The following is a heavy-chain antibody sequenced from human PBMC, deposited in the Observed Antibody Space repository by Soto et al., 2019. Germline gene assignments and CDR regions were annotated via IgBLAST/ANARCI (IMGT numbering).Heavy chain of an antibody. J-gene: IGHJ3*02. CDR2: IWYDGSNE. CDR1: GFIFSNYG. D-gene: IGHD6-19*01. CDR3: ARDLYFQSGWYDRVWSTDGSDI. Sequence: PGGSLRLSCAASGFIFSNYGMHWVRQAPGKGMEWVAVIWYDGSNEQYAESVKGRFTISRDNSKNTLFLQMNSLRAEDTAAYYCARDLYFQSGWYDRVWSTDGSDIWGQGTMVTVSS. V-gene: IGHV3-33*01.